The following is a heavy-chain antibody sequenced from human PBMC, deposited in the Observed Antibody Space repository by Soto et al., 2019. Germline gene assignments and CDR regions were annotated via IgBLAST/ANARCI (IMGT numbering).Heavy chain of an antibody. Sequence: QVQLVQSGAEMKKPGSSVKVSCQSSGGTFNTYAMNWVRQAPGQGTEWMGDISPMVGAANYAPKCQGRVTITADESTGTSYMQLSSLTTEDTALYFCAREVQVHTPAFVYWGQGTLVTVSS. J-gene: IGHJ4*02. D-gene: IGHD3-10*01. CDR3: AREVQVHTPAFVY. V-gene: IGHV1-69*19. CDR1: GGTFNTYA. CDR2: ISPMVGAA.